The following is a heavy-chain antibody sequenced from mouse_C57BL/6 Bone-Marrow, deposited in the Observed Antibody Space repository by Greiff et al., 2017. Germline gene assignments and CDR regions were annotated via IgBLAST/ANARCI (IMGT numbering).Heavy chain of an antibody. V-gene: IGHV1-64*01. J-gene: IGHJ2*01. D-gene: IGHD1-1*01. CDR3: ARHYGSSYNY. CDR1: GYTFTSYW. CDR2: IHPNSGST. Sequence: QVQLQQPGAELVKPGASVSLSCKASGYTFTSYWMHWVKRRPGQGLEWSGMIHPNSGSTNYNEKFKSKATLTGDKSTSTAYMQLSSLTSEDSAVYYCARHYGSSYNYWGQGTTLTVSS.